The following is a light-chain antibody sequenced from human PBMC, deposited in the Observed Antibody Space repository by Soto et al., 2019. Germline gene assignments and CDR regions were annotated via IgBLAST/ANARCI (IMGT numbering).Light chain of an antibody. J-gene: IGLJ2*01. Sequence: QSVLTQPASVSGSPGQSITISCTGTSSDVGGYNSVSWYQQHPGKAPKLIIYDVSDRPSGVSNRFSGSKSANTASLTISGLQAEDEAEYYCSSYTSSGTYVVFGGGTKVTVL. CDR1: SSDVGGYNS. CDR2: DVS. V-gene: IGLV2-14*01. CDR3: SSYTSSGTYVV.